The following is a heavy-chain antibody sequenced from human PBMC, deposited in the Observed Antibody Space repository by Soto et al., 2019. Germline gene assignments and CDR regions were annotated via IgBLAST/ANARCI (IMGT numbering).Heavy chain of an antibody. J-gene: IGHJ1*01. D-gene: IGHD3-22*01. CDR3: ARDQGYYDSSGYYYPEYFQH. CDR1: GLTVSSNY. Sequence: GGSLRLSCAASGLTVSSNYMSWVRQAPGKGLEWVSAIYSGGTTYYADSVKGRFTISRDNSKNTLYLQMNSLRAEDTAVYYCARDQGYYDSSGYYYPEYFQHWGQGTLVTVSS. V-gene: IGHV3-66*01. CDR2: IYSGGTT.